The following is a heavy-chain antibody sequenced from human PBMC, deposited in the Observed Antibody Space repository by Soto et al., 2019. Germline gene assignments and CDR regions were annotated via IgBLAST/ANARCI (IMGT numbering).Heavy chain of an antibody. CDR3: ARGQQTQSGWPDSGMDV. CDR1: DGSINSYF. J-gene: IGHJ6*02. Sequence: PSETLSLTCTVSDGSINSYFWSWIRQPPGKGLEWIGYIHYSGGSNYNPSLKSRVTMSVDSSKNQFSLKLSSVTAADTAVYYCARGQQTQSGWPDSGMDVLVQGNTVTGSS. CDR2: IHYSGGS. D-gene: IGHD6-13*01. V-gene: IGHV4-59*12.